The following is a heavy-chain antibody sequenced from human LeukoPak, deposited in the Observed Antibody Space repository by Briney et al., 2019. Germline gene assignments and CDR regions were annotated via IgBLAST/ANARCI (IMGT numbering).Heavy chain of an antibody. CDR1: GFTFSSYA. D-gene: IGHD3-22*01. V-gene: IGHV3-30*04. Sequence: GRSLRLSCAASGFTFSSYAMHWVRQAPGKGLEWVAVISYDRSNKYYADSVKGRFTISRDNSKNTLYLQMNSLRAEDTAVYYCARDFYYYDSSGYYYWGQGTLVTVSS. CDR3: ARDFYYYDSSGYYY. CDR2: ISYDRSNK. J-gene: IGHJ4*02.